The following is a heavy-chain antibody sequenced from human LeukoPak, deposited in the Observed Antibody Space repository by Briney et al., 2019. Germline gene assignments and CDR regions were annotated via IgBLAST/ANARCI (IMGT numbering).Heavy chain of an antibody. CDR3: AKDNSLGMGMDV. Sequence: PGGSLRLSCAASGFTFSSYAMSWVRQAPGKGLEWVSAISGSGGSTYYADSVKGRFTISRDNSKNTLYLQMNSLRAEDTAVYYRAKDNSLGMGMDVWGQGTTVTVSS. V-gene: IGHV3-23*01. CDR1: GFTFSSYA. D-gene: IGHD7-27*01. J-gene: IGHJ6*02. CDR2: ISGSGGST.